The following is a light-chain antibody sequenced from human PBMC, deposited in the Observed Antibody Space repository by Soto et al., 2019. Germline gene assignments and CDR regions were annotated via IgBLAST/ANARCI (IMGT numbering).Light chain of an antibody. Sequence: EIVLTQSPGTLSLSPGERATLSCRARQSVGSSLSWYQQKPGQAPRLLFYGASNRATAIPDRFSGSGFGTDFTLTISRLEAEDFAVYYCQQRSNWPPTFTFGPGTKVDIK. CDR2: GAS. V-gene: IGKV3-11*01. J-gene: IGKJ3*01. CDR3: QQRSNWPPTFT. CDR1: QSVGSS.